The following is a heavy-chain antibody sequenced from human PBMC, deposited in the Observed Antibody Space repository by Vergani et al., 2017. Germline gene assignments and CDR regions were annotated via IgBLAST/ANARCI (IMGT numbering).Heavy chain of an antibody. D-gene: IGHD1-26*01. CDR2: ISWNSGSI. Sequence: EVQLVESGGGLVQPVRSLRLSCAASRFTFDDYAMHWVRQAPGKGLEWVSGISWNSGSIGYADSVKGRFTISRDNAKNSLYLQMNSLRAEDTALYYCAKGYATYYFDYWGQGTLVTVSS. CDR1: RFTFDDYA. J-gene: IGHJ4*02. V-gene: IGHV3-9*01. CDR3: AKGYATYYFDY.